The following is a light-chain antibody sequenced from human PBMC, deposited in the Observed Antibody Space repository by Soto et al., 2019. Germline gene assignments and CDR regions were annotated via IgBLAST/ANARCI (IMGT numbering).Light chain of an antibody. V-gene: IGKV1-39*01. J-gene: IGKJ1*01. CDR1: QSINNY. CDR3: QQTYSHPLT. Sequence: IQLTQSPSSLSASVGDRVAITCRTSQSINNYLNWYQQKPGKAPKVLIYDATRLQSGVPSRFSGGGSGKDFTLTISSLKPEDFATDYCQQTYSHPLTLGQGTKVDIK. CDR2: DAT.